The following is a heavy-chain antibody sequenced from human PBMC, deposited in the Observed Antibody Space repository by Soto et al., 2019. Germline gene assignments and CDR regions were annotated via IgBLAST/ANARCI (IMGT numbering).Heavy chain of an antibody. Sequence: GGSLRLSCAASGYSITIHGMDWVRQAPGKGLEWVALIWSHGTDQYYADSVRGRFTVSRDTSTNTVFLQMHSLRADDTATYYCGKDIRSGSIDYWGQGTPVTVSS. CDR1: GYSITIHG. D-gene: IGHD1-1*01. J-gene: IGHJ4*02. CDR3: GKDIRSGSIDY. CDR2: IWSHGTDQ. V-gene: IGHV3-33*02.